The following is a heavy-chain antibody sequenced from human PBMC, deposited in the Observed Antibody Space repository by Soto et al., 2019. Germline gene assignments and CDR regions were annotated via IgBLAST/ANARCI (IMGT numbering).Heavy chain of an antibody. V-gene: IGHV3-21*05. D-gene: IGHD4-17*01. J-gene: IGHJ4*02. CDR3: IRDYGDY. CDR1: GFTFSSYS. CDR2: ISDSGTST. Sequence: EVQLVESGGGLVKPGGSLRLSCAASGFTFSSYSMNWVRQAPGKGLEWVSYISDSGTSTYYADSVKGRFIISRDNAKSSLYLQMNSLRAEDTAMYYCIRDYGDYCGQGTLVTVSS.